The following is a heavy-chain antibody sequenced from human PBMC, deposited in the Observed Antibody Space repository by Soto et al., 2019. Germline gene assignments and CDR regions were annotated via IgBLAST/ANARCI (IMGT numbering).Heavy chain of an antibody. Sequence: QVQVVQSGDEVKKPGASVKVSCKASGYTFTNYGFSWVRQAPGQGLEWMGWISGYNGNTKYAEKFQGRVTMTTDTSTSTAHMGLRSLRSDDTAVYYCAREGPAPYYYYGMDVWGQGTAVTVSS. V-gene: IGHV1-18*01. CDR1: GYTFTNYG. J-gene: IGHJ6*02. CDR2: ISGYNGNT. CDR3: AREGPAPYYYYGMDV.